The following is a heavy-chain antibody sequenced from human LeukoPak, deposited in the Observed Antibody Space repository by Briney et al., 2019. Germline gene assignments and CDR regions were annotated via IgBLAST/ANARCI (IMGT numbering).Heavy chain of an antibody. J-gene: IGHJ4*02. CDR1: GFTFSSYG. V-gene: IGHV3-33*08. Sequence: GGSLRLSCAASGFTFSSYGMHWVRQAPGKGLEWVAVIWYGGSNKYYADSVKGRFTISRDNSKNTLYLQMNSLRAEDTAVYYCARKFERSISRGGFDYWGQGTLVTVSS. CDR2: IWYGGSNK. CDR3: ARKFERSISRGGFDY. D-gene: IGHD6-13*01.